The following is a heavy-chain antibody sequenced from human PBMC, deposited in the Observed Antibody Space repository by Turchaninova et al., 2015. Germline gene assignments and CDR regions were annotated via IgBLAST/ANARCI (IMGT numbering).Heavy chain of an antibody. CDR2: ISNRGTDI. V-gene: IGHV3-48*01. J-gene: IGHJ4*02. CDR1: GFIVSMFR. D-gene: IGHD1-26*01. CDR3: ARDIIGALWY. Sequence: VLLVDGGGGLCSRGGCMRSACVCSGFIVSMFRMGGVRRTPGKGLEWIAYISNRGTDIHYADSVRGRGTVSRDNAKNSLYLQMNSLRAEDTGVYYCARDIIGALWYWGQGTLVTVSS.